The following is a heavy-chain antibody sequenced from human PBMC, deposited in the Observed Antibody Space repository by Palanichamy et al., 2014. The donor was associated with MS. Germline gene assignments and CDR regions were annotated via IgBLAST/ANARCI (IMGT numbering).Heavy chain of an antibody. CDR1: GFTFSSYG. Sequence: QVQLVGVVGEGVVQPGRSLRLSCAASGFTFSSYGMHWVRQAPGKGLEWVAVIWYDGSNKYYADSVKGRFTISRDNSKNTLYLQMNSLRAEDTAVYYCARDDPSGSYFDYWGQGTLVTVSS. CDR3: ARDDPSGSYFDY. J-gene: IGHJ4*02. V-gene: IGHV3-33*01. D-gene: IGHD1-26*01. CDR2: IWYDGSNK.